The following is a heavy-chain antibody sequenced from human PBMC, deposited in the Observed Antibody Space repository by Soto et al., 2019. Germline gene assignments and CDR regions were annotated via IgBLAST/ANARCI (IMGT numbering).Heavy chain of an antibody. CDR3: AKGRQWELPIDY. D-gene: IGHD1-26*01. CDR1: GFTFSNYA. CDR2: FSVSGGST. V-gene: IGHV3-23*01. J-gene: IGHJ4*02. Sequence: EVQLLESGGGLVQPGGSLRLSCAASGFTFSNYALTWVRQAPGKGLEWVSAFSVSGGSTYYADSVKGRFTISRDNSKNTLYLQMNSLRAEDTAVYHCAKGRQWELPIDYWGQGTLVTVSS.